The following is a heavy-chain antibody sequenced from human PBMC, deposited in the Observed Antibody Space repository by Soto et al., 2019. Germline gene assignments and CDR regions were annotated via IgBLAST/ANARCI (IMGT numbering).Heavy chain of an antibody. V-gene: IGHV1-8*01. CDR1: GYTFTSYD. Sequence: QVQLVQSGAEVKKPGASVKVSCKASGYTFTSYDINWVRQATGQGLEWMGWMNPNSGNTGYAQKCQGRDTLTRNTAISKAYIKMRSRRPADTAVSYCAGQVALAGTKGGSYDYYYCMYVWGQGTTVIVSS. D-gene: IGHD6-13*01. CDR2: MNPNSGNT. CDR3: AGQVALAGTKGGSYDYYYCMYV. J-gene: IGHJ6*02.